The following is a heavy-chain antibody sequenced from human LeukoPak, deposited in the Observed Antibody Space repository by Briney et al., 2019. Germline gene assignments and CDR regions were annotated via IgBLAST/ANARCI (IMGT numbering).Heavy chain of an antibody. J-gene: IGHJ4*02. D-gene: IGHD6-19*01. CDR3: ARISSGSGSLDY. Sequence: ASVKVSCKASGYTFTGYYMHWVRQAPGQGLEWMGWINPNSGGTNYAQKFQGRVTMTRDTSISTAYMELSRLRSDDTAVYYCARISSGSGSLDYWGQGTLVTVSS. V-gene: IGHV1-2*02. CDR2: INPNSGGT. CDR1: GYTFTGYY.